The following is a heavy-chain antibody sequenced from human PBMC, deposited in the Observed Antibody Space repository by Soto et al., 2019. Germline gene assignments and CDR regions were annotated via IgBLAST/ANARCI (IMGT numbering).Heavy chain of an antibody. V-gene: IGHV3-30*18. D-gene: IGHD1-26*01. Sequence: QVQLVESGGGVVQPGRSLRLSCAASGFTFSSYGMHWVRQAPGKGLEWVAVISYDGSNKDYADSVKGRFTISRDNSKNTLYLQMNSLRAADTAMYYCAKGSGSYSAHFDYWGQGTLVTVSS. J-gene: IGHJ4*02. CDR1: GFTFSSYG. CDR2: ISYDGSNK. CDR3: AKGSGSYSAHFDY.